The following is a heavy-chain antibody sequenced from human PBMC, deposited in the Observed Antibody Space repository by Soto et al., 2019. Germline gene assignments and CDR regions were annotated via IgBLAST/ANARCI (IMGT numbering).Heavy chain of an antibody. V-gene: IGHV1-3*01. CDR3: ARSPSGTIAVAGTGRVD. J-gene: IGHJ4*02. D-gene: IGHD6-19*01. CDR2: INAGNGNT. Sequence: GASVKVSCKASGYTFTSYAMHWVRQAPGQRLEWMGWINAGNGNTKYSQKFQGRVTITRDTSASTAYMELSSLRSEDTAVYYCARSPSGTIAVAGTGRVDWGQGTLVTVSS. CDR1: GYTFTSYA.